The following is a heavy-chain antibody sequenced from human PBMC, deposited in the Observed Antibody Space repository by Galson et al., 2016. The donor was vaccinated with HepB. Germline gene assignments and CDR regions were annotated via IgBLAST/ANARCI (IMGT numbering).Heavy chain of an antibody. D-gene: IGHD4-23*01. J-gene: IGHJ4*02. CDR1: GFTFSSYS. Sequence: SLRFSCAVSGFTFSSYSMDWVRQAPGKGLEWVSYITSSSSTIYYADSVKGRFTISRDNAKNSLYLQMNSLRDEDTAVYYCARESYYGGNSLDQYYFDYWGQGTLVTVSS. CDR3: ARESYYGGNSLDQYYFDY. CDR2: ITSSSSTI. V-gene: IGHV3-48*02.